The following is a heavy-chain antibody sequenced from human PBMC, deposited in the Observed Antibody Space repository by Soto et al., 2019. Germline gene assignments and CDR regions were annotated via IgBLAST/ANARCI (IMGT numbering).Heavy chain of an antibody. J-gene: IGHJ6*02. CDR1: GYRFTDYY. V-gene: IGHV1-2*02. Sequence: QAHLVQSGAEVKKPGASVKVSCRAFGYRFTDYYLHWVRQAPGQGLDWMGWIKPSTGGASYAEKFQAGVIMTRNTSMNTVYMERSNRTSDDTALYFCARGAPSHYYFFALDVWGPGTPVTVSS. CDR2: IKPSTGGA. CDR3: ARGAPSHYYFFALDV. D-gene: IGHD1-26*01.